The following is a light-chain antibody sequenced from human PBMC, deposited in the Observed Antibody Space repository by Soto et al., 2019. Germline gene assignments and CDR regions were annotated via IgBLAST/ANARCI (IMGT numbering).Light chain of an antibody. Sequence: DIQMTQSPSTLSASVGDRVTITCRASQSIGRWLAWYQQKPGNAPKLLIHEASVLESGVPSRFRGSGSGTEVTLTVSSLQSDDFATSYCQQCTGYSVAFGQGTQVEVK. CDR2: EAS. CDR3: QQCTGYSVA. CDR1: QSIGRW. J-gene: IGKJ1*01. V-gene: IGKV1-5*03.